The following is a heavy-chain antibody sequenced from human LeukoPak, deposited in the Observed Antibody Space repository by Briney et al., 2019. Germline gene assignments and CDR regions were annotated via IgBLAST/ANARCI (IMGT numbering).Heavy chain of an antibody. V-gene: IGHV3-11*04. CDR1: GFTFSDYY. Sequence: KSGGSLRLSCAASGFTFSDYYMSWIRQAPGKGLEWVSFISSSSSTIYYAASVKGRFTISRDNAKNSLYLQMNSLRDEDTAVYYCARDRGYYFDYWGQGTLVTVSS. J-gene: IGHJ4*02. CDR2: ISSSSSTI. CDR3: ARDRGYYFDY. D-gene: IGHD3-22*01.